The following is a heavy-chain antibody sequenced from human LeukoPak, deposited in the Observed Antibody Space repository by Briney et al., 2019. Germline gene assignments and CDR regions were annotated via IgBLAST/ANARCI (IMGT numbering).Heavy chain of an antibody. D-gene: IGHD5/OR15-5a*01. V-gene: IGHV4-59*08. CDR1: GGSMSSYC. CDR2: IYYSGST. CDR3: ARHGPLYEYFYYNMDV. J-gene: IGHJ6*02. Sequence: SETLSLTCTVSGGSMSSYCWSWIRQPPGKGLEWIGCIYYSGSTDYNPSLKSRVTISVDTSKNQFSPKVSSVTAADTAVYYCARHGPLYEYFYYNMDVWGQGTTVTVSS.